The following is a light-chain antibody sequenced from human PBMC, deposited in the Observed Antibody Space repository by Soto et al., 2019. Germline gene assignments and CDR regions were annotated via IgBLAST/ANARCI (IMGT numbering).Light chain of an antibody. V-gene: IGKV3-20*01. Sequence: ENVLTQSPGTLSLSPGERATLSCRASQSVSDSYLAWYQQKPGQTPRLLIYATSGRATGIPDRFSGSGSGTSFTLTISRVEPEDFAVYYCQQYVTSPPMYTFGQGTKLAIK. J-gene: IGKJ2*01. CDR1: QSVSDSY. CDR3: QQYVTSPPMYT. CDR2: ATS.